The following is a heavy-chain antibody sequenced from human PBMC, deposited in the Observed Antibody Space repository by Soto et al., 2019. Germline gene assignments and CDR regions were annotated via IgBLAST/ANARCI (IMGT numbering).Heavy chain of an antibody. J-gene: IGHJ4*02. CDR3: AKDQGTAMVYDY. CDR1: GFTFSSYG. Sequence: QVQLVESGGGVVQPGRSLRLSCAASGFTFSSYGMHWVRQAPGKGLEWVAVISYDGSNKYYADSVKGRFTISRDNSKNTLYLQMTSLRAEDTAVYYCAKDQGTAMVYDYWGQGTLVTVSS. V-gene: IGHV3-30*18. CDR2: ISYDGSNK. D-gene: IGHD5-18*01.